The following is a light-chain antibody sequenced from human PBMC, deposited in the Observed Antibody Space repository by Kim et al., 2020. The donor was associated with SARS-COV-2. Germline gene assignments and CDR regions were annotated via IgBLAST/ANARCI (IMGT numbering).Light chain of an antibody. J-gene: IGLJ2*01. CDR3: QAWDSSTVV. CDR1: KLGDKY. V-gene: IGLV3-1*01. Sequence: SYELTQPPSVSVSPGQTASITCSGDKLGDKYACWYQQKPGQSPVLVIYEDRKRPSGIPERFSGSNSGNTATLTISGTQAMVEADYYCQAWDSSTVVFGEG. CDR2: EDR.